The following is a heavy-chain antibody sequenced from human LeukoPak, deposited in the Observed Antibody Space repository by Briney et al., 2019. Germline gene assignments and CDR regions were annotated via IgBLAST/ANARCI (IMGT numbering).Heavy chain of an antibody. CDR2: MNPNSGNT. V-gene: IGHV1-8*01. Sequence: ASVKVSCKASGYTFTSYDINWVRQATGQGLEWMGWMNPNSGNTGYAQKFQGRVTMTRNTSISTAYMELSSLRSEDTAVYYCAAFIVFPYYYYGMDVWGQGTTVTVSS. J-gene: IGHJ6*02. CDR1: GYTFTSYD. CDR3: AAFIVFPYYYYGMDV. D-gene: IGHD2-21*01.